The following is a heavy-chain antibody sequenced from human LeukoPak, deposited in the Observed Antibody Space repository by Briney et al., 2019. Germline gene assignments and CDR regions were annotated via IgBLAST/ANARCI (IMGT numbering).Heavy chain of an antibody. J-gene: IGHJ5*02. CDR2: IYYSGST. CDR3: ARERTLVVGARYWFDP. D-gene: IGHD1-26*01. CDR1: GGSIRSSSYY. Sequence: PSETLSLTCTVSGGSIRSSSYYWGWIRQPPGKGLEWIGSIYYSGSTYYNPSLKSRVTISVDTSKKQFSLKLSSVTAADTAVYYCARERTLVVGARYWFDPWGQGTLVTVSS. V-gene: IGHV4-39*07.